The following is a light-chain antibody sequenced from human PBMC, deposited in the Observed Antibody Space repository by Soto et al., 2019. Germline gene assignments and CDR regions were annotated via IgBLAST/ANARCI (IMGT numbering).Light chain of an antibody. CDR1: QGISSY. CDR2: AAS. V-gene: IGKV1-27*01. CDR3: QKYDSAASLT. Sequence: DIQMTQSPSSLSASVGDRVTVTCRASQGISSYLAWYQQKPGKVPKLLIYAASTLQPGVPSRFSGSGSGTDFTLTICSLQPEDVATYYCQKYDSAASLTFGGGTKVEIK. J-gene: IGKJ4*01.